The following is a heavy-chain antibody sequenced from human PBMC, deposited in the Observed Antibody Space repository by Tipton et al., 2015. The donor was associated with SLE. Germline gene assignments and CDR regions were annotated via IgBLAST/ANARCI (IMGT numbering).Heavy chain of an antibody. J-gene: IGHJ3*02. CDR2: INHSGST. Sequence: TLSLTCAVYGGSFSGYYWSWIRQPPGKGLEWIGEINHSGSTNYNPSLKSRVTISVDTSKNQFSLKLSSVTAADTAVYYCARGTEGAFDIWGQGTMGPVSS. V-gene: IGHV4-34*01. CDR1: GGSFSGYY. CDR3: ARGTEGAFDI.